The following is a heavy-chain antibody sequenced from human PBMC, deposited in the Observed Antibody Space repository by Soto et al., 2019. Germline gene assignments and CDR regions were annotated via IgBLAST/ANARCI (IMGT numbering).Heavy chain of an antibody. CDR3: ARERDTTGYVLKY. J-gene: IGHJ4*02. CDR2: LYAGGTT. V-gene: IGHV3-66*01. CDR1: GFSVSNNY. D-gene: IGHD3-22*01. Sequence: EVQLVESGGGLVQPGESLRLACAASGFSVSNNYMTWVRQPPGKGLEWVSILYAGGTTYYAGSVRGRFTISRDDSKNILYLQMNSLRAEDTAVDYCARERDTTGYVLKYWGQGTLVTVS.